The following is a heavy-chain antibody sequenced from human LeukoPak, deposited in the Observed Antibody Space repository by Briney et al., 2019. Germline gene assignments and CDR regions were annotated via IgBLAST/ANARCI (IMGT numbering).Heavy chain of an antibody. D-gene: IGHD6-19*01. CDR3: ARAPVAGYFDY. CDR2: IYTGGSI. CDR1: GGSISSYY. Sequence: PSETLSLTCTVSGGSISSYYWSWIRQSAGKGLEWIGRIYTGGSINYNPSLKSRVTMSEDTSKNQFSLKLSSVTAADTAMYYCARAPVAGYFDYWGQGTLVTVSS. V-gene: IGHV4-4*07. J-gene: IGHJ4*02.